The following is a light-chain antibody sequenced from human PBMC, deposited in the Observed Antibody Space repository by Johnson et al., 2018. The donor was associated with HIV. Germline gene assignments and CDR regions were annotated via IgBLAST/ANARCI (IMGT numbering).Light chain of an antibody. J-gene: IGLJ1*01. CDR3: GTWDSSLIAGRV. Sequence: QSVLTQPPSVSAAPGQKVTISCSGSSSNIGNNYVSWYQQLPGTAPKLLIYDNNKRPSGIPGRFSGSKSGTSATLGISGLKTGDEADYYCGTWDSSLIAGRVFGTGTKVTVL. CDR2: DNN. CDR1: SSNIGNNY. V-gene: IGLV1-51*01.